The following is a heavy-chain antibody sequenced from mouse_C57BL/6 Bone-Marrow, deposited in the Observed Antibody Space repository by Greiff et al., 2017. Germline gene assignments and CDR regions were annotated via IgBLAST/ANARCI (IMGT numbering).Heavy chain of an antibody. J-gene: IGHJ2*01. CDR3: TSPDSQSRPYCDY. CDR1: GYTFTDYE. Sequence: QVQLKQSGAELVRPGASVTLSCKASGYTFTDYEMHWVKQTPVHGLEWIGAIDPEPGGTAYNQKFKGKAILTADKSSSTAYMELRSLTSEDSAVYYCTSPDSQSRPYCDYWGQGTTLTVSS. CDR2: IDPEPGGT. V-gene: IGHV1-15*01. D-gene: IGHD3-2*01.